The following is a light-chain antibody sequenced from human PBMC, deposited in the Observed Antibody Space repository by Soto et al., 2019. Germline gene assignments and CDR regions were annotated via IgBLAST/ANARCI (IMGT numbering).Light chain of an antibody. J-gene: IGKJ4*01. Sequence: DIQMTQSPSXXSASVGDRVTITCQASQDISNYLNWYQQKPGKAPNLLIYDASNLETGVPSRFSGRRSGTAFTLTITRLQPEDIATYYCQQHDGLPFTFGGGTKVEIK. CDR3: QQHDGLPFT. CDR1: QDISNY. V-gene: IGKV1-33*01. CDR2: DAS.